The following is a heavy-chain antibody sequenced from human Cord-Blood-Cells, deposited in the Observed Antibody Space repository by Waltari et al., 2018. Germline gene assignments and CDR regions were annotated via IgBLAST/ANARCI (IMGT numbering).Heavy chain of an antibody. CDR1: GGSISSSSSY. D-gene: IGHD6-19*01. CDR2: IYYSGRT. J-gene: IGHJ4*02. CDR3: ARPLDSSGFDY. V-gene: IGHV4-39*01. Sequence: QLQLQESGPGLVKPSETLSLTCTVSGGSISSSSSYWGWIRQPPGKGLEWIGSIYYSGRTYYNPSLKSRVTISVDTSKNQFSLKLSSVTAADTAVYYCARPLDSSGFDYWGQGTLVTVSS.